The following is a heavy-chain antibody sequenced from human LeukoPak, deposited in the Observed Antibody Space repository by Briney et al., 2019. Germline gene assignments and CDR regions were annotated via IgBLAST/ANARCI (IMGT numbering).Heavy chain of an antibody. J-gene: IGHJ6*02. CDR3: AKDRRMMSPHYGMDV. CDR2: ISYDGGYQ. D-gene: IGHD3-16*01. CDR1: GFTFTSYG. Sequence: GGSLRLSCAASGFTFTSYGKHWVRQAPGKGLEWVTYISYDGGYQYYADSVKGRFTISRDNSKNTVYLQLNSLTPEDTAVYYCAKDRRMMSPHYGMDVWAKGPRSPSP. V-gene: IGHV3-30*18.